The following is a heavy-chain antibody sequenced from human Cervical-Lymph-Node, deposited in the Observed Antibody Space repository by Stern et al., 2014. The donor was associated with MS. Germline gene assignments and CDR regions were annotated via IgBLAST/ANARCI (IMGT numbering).Heavy chain of an antibody. CDR2: IYDSGST. J-gene: IGHJ6*02. CDR1: GGSVSSGSYY. V-gene: IGHV4-61*01. D-gene: IGHD3-3*01. Sequence: QVQLVQSGPGLVKPSETLSLTCTVSGGSVSSGSYYWNWIRQPPGKGLEWIGYIYDSGSTKYNPSLKSRVTISVDRSENQFSLKLSSVSAADTAVYYCAKKTIFQHGMDVWGQGTTVTVSS. CDR3: AKKTIFQHGMDV.